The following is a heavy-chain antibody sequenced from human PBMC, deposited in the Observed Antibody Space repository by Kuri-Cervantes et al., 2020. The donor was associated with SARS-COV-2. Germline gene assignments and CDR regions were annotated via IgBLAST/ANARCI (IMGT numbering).Heavy chain of an antibody. CDR3: ARDYCSSTSCDNDAFDI. CDR1: GFTFSSYS. Sequence: GGSLGLSCAASGFTFSSYSMNWVRQAPGKGLEWVSSISSSSSYIYYADSVKGRFTISRDNAKNSLYLQMNSLRAEDTAVYYCARDYCSSTSCDNDAFDIWGQGTMVTVSS. V-gene: IGHV3-21*01. CDR2: ISSSSSYI. D-gene: IGHD2-2*02. J-gene: IGHJ3*02.